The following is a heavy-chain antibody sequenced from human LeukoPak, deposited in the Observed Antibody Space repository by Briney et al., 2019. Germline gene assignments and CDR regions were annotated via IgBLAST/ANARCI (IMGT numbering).Heavy chain of an antibody. CDR1: GFTFSTYW. Sequence: GGSLRLSCAASGFTFSTYWMNWVRQPPGKGLEWVANINEDGREKYYVDSVKGRFTISRDNAKNSLYLQMNSLRAEDTAVYYCARDPLGTRPGFDYWGQGTLVTVSS. J-gene: IGHJ4*02. V-gene: IGHV3-7*01. CDR2: INEDGREK. CDR3: ARDPLGTRPGFDY. D-gene: IGHD1-1*01.